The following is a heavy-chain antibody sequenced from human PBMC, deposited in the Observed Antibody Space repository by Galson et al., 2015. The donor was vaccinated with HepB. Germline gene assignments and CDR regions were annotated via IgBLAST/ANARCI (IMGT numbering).Heavy chain of an antibody. J-gene: IGHJ6*03. CDR3: AKVRYQLPRNYFYCMDV. CDR2: ISFDGSDT. Sequence: SLRLSCAASGFTFSSYAFHWVRQAPGKGLEWVAVISFDGSDTSYADSVKGRFTISRDNSRNTLYLQVDSLNIDDTAVYYCAKVRYQLPRNYFYCMDVWGKGTTVTVSS. V-gene: IGHV3-30*04. CDR1: GFTFSSYA. D-gene: IGHD2-2*01.